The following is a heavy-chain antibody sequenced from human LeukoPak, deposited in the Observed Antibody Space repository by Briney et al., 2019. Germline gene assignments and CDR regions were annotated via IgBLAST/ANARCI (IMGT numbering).Heavy chain of an antibody. J-gene: IGHJ4*02. CDR2: ISGSGGST. CDR3: AKDPEGIAVAHFDY. V-gene: IGHV3-23*01. CDR1: GFTFSSYA. Sequence: PGGSLRLSCAASGFTFSSYAMSWDRQAPGKGLEWVSAISGSGGSTYYADSVKGRFTISRDNSKNALYLQMNSLRAEDTAVYYCAKDPEGIAVAHFDYWGQGTLVTVSS. D-gene: IGHD6-19*01.